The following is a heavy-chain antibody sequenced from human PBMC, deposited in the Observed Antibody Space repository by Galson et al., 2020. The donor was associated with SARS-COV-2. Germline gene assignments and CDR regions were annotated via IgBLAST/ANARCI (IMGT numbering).Heavy chain of an antibody. D-gene: IGHD2-15*01. J-gene: IGHJ6*02. Sequence: GESLKISCKGSGYKFSDYWIGWVRQMPGKGLEWMGIIYPGESATKYSPSFQGQVTISADKSIGTAYLQWSSLKASDTAMYYCARHGLGGFSATRCYLSYYYYGMDVWGQGTTVTVSS. CDR2: IYPGESAT. V-gene: IGHV5-51*01. CDR1: GYKFSDYW. CDR3: ARHGLGGFSATRCYLSYYYYGMDV.